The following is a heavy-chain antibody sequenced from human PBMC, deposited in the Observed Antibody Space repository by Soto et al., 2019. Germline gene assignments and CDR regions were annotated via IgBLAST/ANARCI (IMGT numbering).Heavy chain of an antibody. V-gene: IGHV1-69*01. J-gene: IGHJ6*02. CDR2: IIPIFGTA. Sequence: QVQLVQSGAEVKKPGSSVKVSCKAPGGTFSSYAISWVRQAPGQGLEWMGGIIPIFGTANYAQKFQGRVTSTADESTSTGYMELSSLRSEDTAVYYCARSQGGSSSLDIYYYYYYGMDVCGQGTTVTVSS. D-gene: IGHD2-15*01. CDR1: GGTFSSYA. CDR3: ARSQGGSSSLDIYYYYYYGMDV.